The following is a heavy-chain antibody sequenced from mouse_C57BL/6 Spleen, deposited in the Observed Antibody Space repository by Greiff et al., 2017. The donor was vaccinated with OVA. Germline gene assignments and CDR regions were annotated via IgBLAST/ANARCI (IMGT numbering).Heavy chain of an antibody. Sequence: EVMLVESGGGLVQPGGSLSLSCAASGFTFTDYYMSWVRQPPGKALEWLGFIRNKANGYTTEYSASVKGRFTISRDNSQSILYLQMNALRAEDSATYYCARSTTVVPYWYFDVWGTGTTVTVSS. J-gene: IGHJ1*03. CDR2: IRNKANGYTT. D-gene: IGHD1-1*01. V-gene: IGHV7-3*01. CDR3: ARSTTVVPYWYFDV. CDR1: GFTFTDYY.